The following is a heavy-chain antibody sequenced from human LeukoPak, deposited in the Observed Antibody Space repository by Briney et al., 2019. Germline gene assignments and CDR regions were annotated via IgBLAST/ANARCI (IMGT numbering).Heavy chain of an antibody. Sequence: GFLRLSCAASGFTVNNLWMGWVRQAPGKGLEWVANIRHNGSEKYYVDSVKGRFTISRDNAENSLFLHMNSLRAEDTAVYYCARWGLGPSFDYWGQGTLVTVSS. V-gene: IGHV3-7*01. J-gene: IGHJ4*02. CDR3: ARWGLGPSFDY. CDR1: GFTVNNLW. D-gene: IGHD1-26*01. CDR2: IRHNGSEK.